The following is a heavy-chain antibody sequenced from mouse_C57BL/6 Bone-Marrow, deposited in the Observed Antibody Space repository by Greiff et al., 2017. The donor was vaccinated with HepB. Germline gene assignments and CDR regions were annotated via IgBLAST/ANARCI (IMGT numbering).Heavy chain of an antibody. CDR2: INSDGGST. J-gene: IGHJ2*01. CDR3: ASRIGYDYVFDY. D-gene: IGHD2-4*01. Sequence: EVQGVESGGGLVQPGESLKLSCESNEYEFPSHDMSWVRKTPEKRLELVAAINSDGGSTYYPDTMERRFIISRDHTKKTLYLQMSSLRSEDTALYYCASRIGYDYVFDYWGQGTTLTVSS. CDR1: EYEFPSHD. V-gene: IGHV5-2*01.